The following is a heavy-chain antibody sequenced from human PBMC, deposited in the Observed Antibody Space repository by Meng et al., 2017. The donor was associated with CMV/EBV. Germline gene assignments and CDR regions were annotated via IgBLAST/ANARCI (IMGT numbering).Heavy chain of an antibody. CDR2: ISYDGSNK. Sequence: CAASGCTFSSYAMHWVRQAPGKGLEWVAVISYDGSNKYYADSVKGRFTISRDNSKNTLYLQMNSLRAEDTAVYYCARTTTVTTPFDYWGQGTLVTVSS. D-gene: IGHD4-17*01. J-gene: IGHJ4*02. CDR1: GCTFSSYA. V-gene: IGHV3-30-3*01. CDR3: ARTTTVTTPFDY.